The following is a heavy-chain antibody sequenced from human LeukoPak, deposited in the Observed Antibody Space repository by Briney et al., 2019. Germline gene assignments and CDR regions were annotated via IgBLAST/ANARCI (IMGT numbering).Heavy chain of an antibody. V-gene: IGHV3-48*01. CDR3: ARDYYNTSGYYYGGY. CDR1: GFTFSAYN. J-gene: IGHJ4*02. D-gene: IGHD3-22*01. Sequence: PGGSLRLSCAASGFTFSAYNMNWVRQAPGKGLEWLSYISSTSSTIYYADSVKGRFTISRDNAKNSLYLQMNSLRAEDTAVYHCARDYYNTSGYYYGGYWGQGTLVTVSS. CDR2: ISSTSSTI.